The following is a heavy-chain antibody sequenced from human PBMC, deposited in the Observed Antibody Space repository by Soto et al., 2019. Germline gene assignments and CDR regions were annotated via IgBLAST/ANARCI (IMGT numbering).Heavy chain of an antibody. CDR3: ARDERKITFGGVIVPGDY. Sequence: QVQLVQSGAEVKKPGASVKVSCKASGYTFTSYGISWVRQVPGQGLEWMGWISAYNGNTNYAQKLQGRVTMTTDTSTSTAYMELRSLRSDDTAVYYCARDERKITFGGVIVPGDYWGQGTLVTVSS. J-gene: IGHJ4*02. D-gene: IGHD3-16*02. CDR2: ISAYNGNT. CDR1: GYTFTSYG. V-gene: IGHV1-18*01.